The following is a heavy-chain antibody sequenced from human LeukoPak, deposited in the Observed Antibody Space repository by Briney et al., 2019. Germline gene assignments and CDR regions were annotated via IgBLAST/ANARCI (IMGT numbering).Heavy chain of an antibody. V-gene: IGHV3-7*01. CDR3: ARSGSKNSSSWYDAFDI. CDR1: GFTFSSYW. J-gene: IGHJ3*02. Sequence: GGSLRLSCAASGFTFSSYWMSWVRQAPGKGLEWVANIKQDGSEKYYVDSVKGRFTISRDNAKNSLYLQMNSLRAGDTAVYYCARSGSKNSSSWYDAFDIWGQGTMVTVSS. CDR2: IKQDGSEK. D-gene: IGHD6-13*01.